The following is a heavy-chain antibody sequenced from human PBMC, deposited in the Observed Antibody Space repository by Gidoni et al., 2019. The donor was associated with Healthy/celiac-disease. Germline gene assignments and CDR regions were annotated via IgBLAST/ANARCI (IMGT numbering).Heavy chain of an antibody. D-gene: IGHD6-13*01. V-gene: IGHV4-59*08. CDR3: ARQQLVFGLFDV. CDR1: GGSISSYY. Sequence: QVQLQESGPGLVKPSETLSLTCTVSGGSISSYYWSWIRQPPGKGLEWIGYLYYSGSTNYNPSLKSRVTISVDTSKNQFSLKLSSVTAADTAVYYCARQQLVFGLFDVWGQGTTVTVSS. CDR2: LYYSGST. J-gene: IGHJ6*02.